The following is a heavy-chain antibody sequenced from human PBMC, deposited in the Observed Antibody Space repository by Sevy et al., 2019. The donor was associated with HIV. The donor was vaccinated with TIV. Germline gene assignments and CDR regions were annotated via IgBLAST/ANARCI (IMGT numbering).Heavy chain of an antibody. V-gene: IGHV3-23*01. J-gene: IGHJ3*02. CDR1: GFTFSSYA. CDR3: AKDREKYYDFWSGYFGDAFDI. Sequence: GGSLRLSCAASGFTFSSYAMSWVRQAPGKGLEWVSAISGSGGSTYYADSVKGRFTISRDKSKNTLYLQMNSLRAEDTAVYYCAKDREKYYDFWSGYFGDAFDIWGQGTMVTVSS. D-gene: IGHD3-3*01. CDR2: ISGSGGST.